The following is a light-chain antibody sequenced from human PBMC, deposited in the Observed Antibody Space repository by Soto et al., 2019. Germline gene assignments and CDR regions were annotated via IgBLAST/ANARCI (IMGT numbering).Light chain of an antibody. V-gene: IGKV3-11*01. Sequence: PGERATLSCRASQLVSNYLAWYQHKPGQAPRLLIYDASDRAAGVPARFSGSGSGTDFTLTISSLEPEDSAVYYCQQRSNWPPITFGQGTRLEIK. CDR1: QLVSNY. CDR3: QQRSNWPPIT. CDR2: DAS. J-gene: IGKJ5*01.